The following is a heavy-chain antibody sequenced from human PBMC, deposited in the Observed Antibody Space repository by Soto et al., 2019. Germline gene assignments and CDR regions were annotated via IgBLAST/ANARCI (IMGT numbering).Heavy chain of an antibody. Sequence: GASVQVSCKASGYTFTSYGISWVRQAPGQGLEWMGWISAYNGNTNYAQKLQGRVTMTTDTSTSTAYMELRSLRSDDTAVYYCARDLGYCTNGVCYRDYYYYGMDVWGQGTTVTVSS. J-gene: IGHJ6*02. V-gene: IGHV1-18*04. CDR1: GYTFTSYG. CDR3: ARDLGYCTNGVCYRDYYYYGMDV. CDR2: ISAYNGNT. D-gene: IGHD2-8*01.